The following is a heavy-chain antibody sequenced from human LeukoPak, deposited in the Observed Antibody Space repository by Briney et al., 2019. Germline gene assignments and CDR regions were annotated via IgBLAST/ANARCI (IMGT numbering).Heavy chain of an antibody. D-gene: IGHD2-15*01. CDR2: ISYDGSNK. J-gene: IGHJ6*02. Sequence: GRSLRLSCAASGFTFSSYAMHWVRQAPGKGLEWVAVISYDGSNKYYADSVKGRFTISRDNSKNTLYLQMNSLRAEDTAVYYCARGPLPNIVVVVGYGMDVWGQGTTVTVSS. V-gene: IGHV3-30-3*01. CDR3: ARGPLPNIVVVVGYGMDV. CDR1: GFTFSSYA.